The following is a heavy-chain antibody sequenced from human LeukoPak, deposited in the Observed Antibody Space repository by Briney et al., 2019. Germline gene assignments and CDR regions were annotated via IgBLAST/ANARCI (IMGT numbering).Heavy chain of an antibody. V-gene: IGHV3-66*01. CDR1: GFTVSSNY. D-gene: IGHD6-13*01. Sequence: GGSLRLSCAASGFTVSSNYMSWVRQAPGKGLEWVSVIYSGGSTYYADSVKGRFTISRDNSKNTLYLQMNSLRAEDTAVYYCAREGQQLVNPGAEYFQHWGQGTLVTVSS. J-gene: IGHJ1*01. CDR3: AREGQQLVNPGAEYFQH. CDR2: IYSGGST.